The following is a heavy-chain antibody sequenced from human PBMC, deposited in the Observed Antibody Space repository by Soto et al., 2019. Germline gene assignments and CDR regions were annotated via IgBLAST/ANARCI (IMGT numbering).Heavy chain of an antibody. J-gene: IGHJ5*01. V-gene: IGHV5-51*01. CDR1: GYSFTSYW. CDR2: IYPGDSDT. D-gene: IGHD3-3*01. Sequence: GESLKISCKGSGYSFTSYWIGWVRQMPGKGLEWMGIIYPGDSDTRYSPSFQGQVTISADKSITTAYLQWSSLKASDTAMYYCARHPRSGYFIPWFDSWGQGTLVTVSS. CDR3: ARHPRSGYFIPWFDS.